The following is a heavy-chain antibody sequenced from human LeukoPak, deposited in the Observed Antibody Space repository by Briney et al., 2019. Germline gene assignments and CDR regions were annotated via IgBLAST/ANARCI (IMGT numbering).Heavy chain of an antibody. CDR1: GDSISSGGYS. Sequence: SQTLSLTCAVSGDSISSGGYSWSWIRQPPGKGLEWIGYIYHSGSTYHNPSLKSRVTISVDRSKNQFSLKLSSVTAADTAVYYCARAYYDSSGYYLGGPTFDYWGQGTLVTVSS. CDR3: ARAYYDSSGYYLGGPTFDY. J-gene: IGHJ4*02. CDR2: IYHSGST. D-gene: IGHD3-22*01. V-gene: IGHV4-30-2*01.